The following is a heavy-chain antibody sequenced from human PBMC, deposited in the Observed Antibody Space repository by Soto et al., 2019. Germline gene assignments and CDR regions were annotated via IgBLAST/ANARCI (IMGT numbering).Heavy chain of an antibody. CDR1: GYTFTGYY. V-gene: IGHV1-2*02. J-gene: IGHJ1*01. CDR3: ARDIEYYYDSSGYLKHGDYFQH. CDR2: INPNSGGT. D-gene: IGHD3-22*01. Sequence: ASVKVSCKASGYTFTGYYMHWVRQAPGQGLEWMGWINPNSGGTNYAQKFQGRVTMTRDTSISTAYMELSRLRSDDTAVYYCARDIEYYYDSSGYLKHGDYFQHWGQGTLVTVSS.